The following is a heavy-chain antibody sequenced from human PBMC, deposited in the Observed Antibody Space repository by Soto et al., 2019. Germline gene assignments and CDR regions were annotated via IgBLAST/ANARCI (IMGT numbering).Heavy chain of an antibody. J-gene: IGHJ2*01. CDR2: LSSSSSYI. CDR1: GFSFSSYG. V-gene: IGHV3-21*06. CDR3: ARVPRLRGWYFDL. Sequence: EVQVVESGGGLVKPGGSMRLSCAASGFSFSSYGMSWVRQAPGKGLEWVSSLSSSSSYIYYADSVKGRFTISRDNAMNSLYLQMNSLRAEDTAVYFCARVPRLRGWYFDLWGRGVLVTVSS. D-gene: IGHD5-12*01.